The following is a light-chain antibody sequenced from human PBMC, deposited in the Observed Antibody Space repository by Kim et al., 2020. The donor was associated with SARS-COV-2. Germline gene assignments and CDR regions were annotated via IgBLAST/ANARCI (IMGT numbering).Light chain of an antibody. J-gene: IGKJ4*01. CDR3: HQYNNWPLT. CDR2: DAS. Sequence: SPGERATLSCMASQSVSSNVAWYQQKPGQAPRLLIYDASTRATGIPARFSGSGSGTQFTLTISSLQSEDFAVYYCHQYNNWPLTFGGGTKVDIK. V-gene: IGKV3-15*01. CDR1: QSVSSN.